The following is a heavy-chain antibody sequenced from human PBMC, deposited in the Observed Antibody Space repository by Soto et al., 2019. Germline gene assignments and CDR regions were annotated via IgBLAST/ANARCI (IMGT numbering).Heavy chain of an antibody. Sequence: GGSLRLSCAATGFTFNNYGMHWVRQAPGKGLEWVAIISYDGSDKSYADSVKGRFTISRDNSKNTLYLQMNSLRPEDTAVYYCAKDLYSGYDFFFDYWGQGTLVTVSS. CDR1: GFTFNNYG. J-gene: IGHJ4*01. CDR2: ISYDGSDK. D-gene: IGHD5-12*01. V-gene: IGHV3-30*18. CDR3: AKDLYSGYDFFFDY.